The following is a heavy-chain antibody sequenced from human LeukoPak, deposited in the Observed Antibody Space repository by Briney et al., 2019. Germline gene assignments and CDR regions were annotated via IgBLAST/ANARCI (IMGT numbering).Heavy chain of an antibody. D-gene: IGHD3-10*01. Sequence: GGSLRLSCAASGFSFSIHWMSWVRQAPGKGLERVAKVNPDGSEKYYVDSVKGRFTISRDNAKNSVYVQMNSLRADDTAVYFCAKDEWFRFDIWGQGTSVTVSS. J-gene: IGHJ4*02. CDR1: GFSFSIHW. CDR2: VNPDGSEK. CDR3: AKDEWFRFDI. V-gene: IGHV3-7*01.